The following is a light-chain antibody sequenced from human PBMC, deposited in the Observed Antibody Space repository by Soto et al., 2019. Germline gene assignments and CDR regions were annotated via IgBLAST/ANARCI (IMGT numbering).Light chain of an antibody. CDR1: SSDIGGYKY. J-gene: IGLJ1*01. V-gene: IGLV2-14*01. Sequence: QSALAQPASVSGSPGQSITISCTGTSSDIGGYKYVSWYQQHPGKAPKLMIYEVTYRPSGVSDRFSGSKSGNTASLTVSGFQAEDEADYYCSSYTSSGTLYVFGTGTKVTVL. CDR3: SSYTSSGTLYV. CDR2: EVT.